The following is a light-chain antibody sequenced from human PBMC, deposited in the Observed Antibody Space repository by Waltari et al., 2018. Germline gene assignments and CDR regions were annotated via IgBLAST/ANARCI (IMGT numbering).Light chain of an antibody. Sequence: EIVLTQSPATLSLSPGERATLPCRASQTVSSYLAWYQQNTGQAPRRLIYDASDRATGIPARFSDWGSGTDFTLTISSLEPEDFAVYYCQQRGSWPRTFGQGTKVEIK. J-gene: IGKJ1*01. V-gene: IGKV3-11*01. CDR2: DAS. CDR3: QQRGSWPRT. CDR1: QTVSSY.